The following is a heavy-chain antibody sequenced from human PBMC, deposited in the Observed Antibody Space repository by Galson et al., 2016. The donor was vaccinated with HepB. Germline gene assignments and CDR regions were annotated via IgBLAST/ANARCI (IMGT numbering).Heavy chain of an antibody. D-gene: IGHD3-10*01. CDR1: GWSFSGYR. J-gene: IGHJ4*01. Sequence: SETLSLTCGVNGWSFSGYRCMWIRQPPGKGLEWIGEVDLCGSNDYNPTRQSRTTISTDTATNQVSLNLTSVSATHTTVYFSARGPLRTYYHSSGSPRRSFLDFWGQGTLVTVSS. CDR2: VDLCGSN. V-gene: IGHV4-34*01. CDR3: ARGPLRTYYHSSGSPRRSFLDF.